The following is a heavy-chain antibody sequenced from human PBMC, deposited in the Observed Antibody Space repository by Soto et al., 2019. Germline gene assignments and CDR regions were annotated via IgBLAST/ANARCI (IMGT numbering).Heavy chain of an antibody. CDR3: ARGGGIAARPLFDY. D-gene: IGHD6-6*01. CDR1: GFTFSSYA. V-gene: IGHV3-30*09. J-gene: IGHJ4*02. Sequence: GGPLRLSCAASGFTFSSYAMHWVRQAPGKGLEWVAVISYDGSNKYYADSVKGRFAISRVNSKNTLYLQMNSLRAEDAAVYYCARGGGIAARPLFDYWGQGTLVTVSS. CDR2: ISYDGSNK.